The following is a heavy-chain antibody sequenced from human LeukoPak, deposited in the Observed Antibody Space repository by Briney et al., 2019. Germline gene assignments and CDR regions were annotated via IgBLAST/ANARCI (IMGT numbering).Heavy chain of an antibody. CDR3: ARVQRGIAVALDY. V-gene: IGHV3-23*01. CDR2: ISGSGGST. Sequence: GGSLRLSCAASGFTFSSYGMSWVRQAPGKGLEWVSAISGSGGSTYYADSVKGRFTISRDNSKNTLYLQMNSLRAEDTAVYYCARVQRGIAVALDYWGQGTLATVSS. D-gene: IGHD6-19*01. J-gene: IGHJ4*02. CDR1: GFTFSSYG.